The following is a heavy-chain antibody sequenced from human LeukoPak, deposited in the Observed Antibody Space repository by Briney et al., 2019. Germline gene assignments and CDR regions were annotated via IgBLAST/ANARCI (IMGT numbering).Heavy chain of an antibody. CDR2: ISGSGGST. CDR3: ANPTKYGCSGGSCLQPFDY. D-gene: IGHD2-15*01. V-gene: IGHV3-23*01. Sequence: GGSLRLSCAASGFTFSSYAMSWVRQAPGKGLEWVSAISGSGGSTYYADSVKGRFTISRDNSKNTLYLQMNSLRAEDTAVYYCANPTKYGCSGGSCLQPFDYWGQGTLVTVSS. J-gene: IGHJ4*02. CDR1: GFTFSSYA.